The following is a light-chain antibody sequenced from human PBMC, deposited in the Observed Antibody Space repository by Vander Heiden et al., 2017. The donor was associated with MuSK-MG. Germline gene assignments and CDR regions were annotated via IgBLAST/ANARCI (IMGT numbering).Light chain of an antibody. CDR3: QVWDGTSDHIYV. CDR1: NIGSKR. V-gene: IGLV3-21*04. Sequence: SYVLTQPPSASVAPGKTAPITRGGNNIGSKRVQWYQQKPGQAPVLVIYYNSDRPSEITERFSGSNFGDTATLTISGVEAGDEADYYCQVWDGTSDHIYVFGTGTKVTVL. CDR2: YNS. J-gene: IGLJ1*01.